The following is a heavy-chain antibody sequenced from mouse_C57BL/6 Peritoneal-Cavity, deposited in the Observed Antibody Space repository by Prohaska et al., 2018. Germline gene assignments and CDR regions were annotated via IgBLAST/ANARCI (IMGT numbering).Heavy chain of an antibody. Sequence: QVQLQQPGAELVRPGSSVQLSCKASGSTFTSYWMDWVKQSPGQGLEWIGNIYPSDSETNYNQKFKDKATVTVDKSSSTEYMQLSSLTSEDSAVYYCACNYDAMDYWGKGTSVTVSS. CDR3: ACNYDAMDY. V-gene: IGHV1-61*01. J-gene: IGHJ4*01. CDR2: IYPSDSET. CDR1: GSTFTSYW. D-gene: IGHD2-1*01.